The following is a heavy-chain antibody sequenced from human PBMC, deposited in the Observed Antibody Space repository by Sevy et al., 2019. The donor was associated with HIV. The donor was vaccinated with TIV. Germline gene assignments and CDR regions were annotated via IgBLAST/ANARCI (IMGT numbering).Heavy chain of an antibody. Sequence: ASVKVSCKASGYTFTKYDINWVRQAPGQGLEWMGWISGYNANTNYAQKLQGRVTMTVDTSTSTAYMELRSLRYDDTAVYYCARWEYSGSGRYDYWGQGTLVTVSS. CDR1: GYTFTKYD. V-gene: IGHV1-18*01. CDR3: ARWEYSGSGRYDY. CDR2: ISGYNANT. D-gene: IGHD3-10*01. J-gene: IGHJ4*02.